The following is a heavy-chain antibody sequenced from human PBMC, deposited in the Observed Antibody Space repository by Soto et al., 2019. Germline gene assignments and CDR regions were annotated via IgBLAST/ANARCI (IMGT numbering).Heavy chain of an antibody. CDR2: INAGNGNT. Sequence: ASVKVSCKASGYTFTSYAMHWVRQAPGQRLEWMGWINAGNGNTKYSQKFQGRVTITRDTSASTAYMELSSLRSEDTAVYYCARDTIVVVVAAPMDVWGQGTTVTVSS. V-gene: IGHV1-3*01. D-gene: IGHD2-15*01. J-gene: IGHJ6*02. CDR1: GYTFTSYA. CDR3: ARDTIVVVVAAPMDV.